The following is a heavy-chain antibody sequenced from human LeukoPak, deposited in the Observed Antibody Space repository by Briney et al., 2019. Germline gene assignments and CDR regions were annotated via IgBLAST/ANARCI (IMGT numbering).Heavy chain of an antibody. V-gene: IGHV1-18*01. D-gene: IGHD2-21*02. J-gene: IGHJ4*02. Sequence: GASVTVSCKASGYTFTNYGISWVRQAPGQGLEWMGWISAYDGNTNYAQKLQDRVTMTTDTSTSTAYMEVRSLRSDDTAVYYCARGAYCGGDCYQRSLDYWGQGALVTVSS. CDR2: ISAYDGNT. CDR3: ARGAYCGGDCYQRSLDY. CDR1: GYTFTNYG.